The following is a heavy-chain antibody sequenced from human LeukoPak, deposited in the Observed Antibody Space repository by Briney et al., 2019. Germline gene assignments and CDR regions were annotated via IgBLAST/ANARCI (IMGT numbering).Heavy chain of an antibody. V-gene: IGHV3-7*04. CDR2: IKQDGSEK. Sequence: PGGSLRLSCAASGFTFSSYWVSWVRQAPGKGLEWVANIKQDGSEKYYVDSVKGRFTISRDNAKKSLYLQMNSLRGEDTAVYYCARGAYMFDYWGQGTLVTDSS. CDR1: GFTFSSYW. CDR3: ARGAYMFDY. D-gene: IGHD3-16*01. J-gene: IGHJ4*02.